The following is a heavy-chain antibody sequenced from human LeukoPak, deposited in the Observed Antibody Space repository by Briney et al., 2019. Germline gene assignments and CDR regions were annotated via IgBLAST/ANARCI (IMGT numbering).Heavy chain of an antibody. Sequence: PSETLSLTCTVSGGSISSGGYYWSWIRQPPGKGLEWIGYIYHSGSTYYNPSLKSRVTISVDRSKNHFSVKLSSVTAADTAVYYCARGPSIAAEYYMDVWGKGTTVTVSS. V-gene: IGHV4-30-2*01. CDR3: ARGPSIAAEYYMDV. CDR2: IYHSGST. D-gene: IGHD6-13*01. J-gene: IGHJ6*03. CDR1: GGSISSGGYY.